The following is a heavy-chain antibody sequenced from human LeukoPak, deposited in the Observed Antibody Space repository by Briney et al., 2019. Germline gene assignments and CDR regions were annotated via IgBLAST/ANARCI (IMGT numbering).Heavy chain of an antibody. J-gene: IGHJ6*02. CDR2: IWSDGSIE. CDR1: GFTFTNYG. V-gene: IGHV3-33*01. Sequence: GGSLRLSCAASGFTFTNYGFHWFRQAPGKGLEGVALIWSDGSIEYYADSVGGRFTISRDNAKNSLYLQMNSLRAEDTAVYYCARDDGSDAYYYYGMDVWGQGTTVTVSS. CDR3: ARDDGSDAYYYYGMDV. D-gene: IGHD3-10*01.